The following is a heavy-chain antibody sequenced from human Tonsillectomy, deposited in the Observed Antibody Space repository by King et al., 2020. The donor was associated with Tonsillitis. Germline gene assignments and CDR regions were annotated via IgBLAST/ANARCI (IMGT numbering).Heavy chain of an antibody. V-gene: IGHV2-5*02. CDR1: GFSLSTSGVG. CDR2: IDWDDDK. Sequence: TLKESGPTLVKPTQTLTLTCTFSGFSLSTSGVGVGWIRQPPGKALEWLALIDWDDDKRYSPSLKNRLTITKDTSKNQVVLTMTNMDPVDTATYYCAHRTMLRGVITTFDIWGQGTMVTVSS. CDR3: AHRTMLRGVITTFDI. J-gene: IGHJ3*02. D-gene: IGHD3-10*01.